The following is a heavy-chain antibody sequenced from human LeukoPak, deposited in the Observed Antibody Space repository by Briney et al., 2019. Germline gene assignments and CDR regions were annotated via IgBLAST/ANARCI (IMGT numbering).Heavy chain of an antibody. CDR1: GDSISSYY. CDR2: IYYSGST. J-gene: IGHJ3*02. D-gene: IGHD3-22*01. CDR3: ARDKDYFDSGAACYI. V-gene: IGHV4-59*01. Sequence: SETLSLICTVSGDSISSYYWSWIRQPPGKGLEWIGYIYYSGSTNYNPSLKSRVTMSVDTSKNQFSLKLSSVTAADTAVYYCARDKDYFDSGAACYICGQATMVTVSS.